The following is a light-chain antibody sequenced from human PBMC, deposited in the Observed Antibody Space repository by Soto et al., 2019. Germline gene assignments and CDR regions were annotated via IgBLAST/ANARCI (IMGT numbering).Light chain of an antibody. CDR3: QHYNSYSEA. J-gene: IGKJ1*01. V-gene: IGKV1-5*03. CDR1: QTISSW. CDR2: KAS. Sequence: DIQMTQSPSTLSGSVGDRVTITCRASQTISSWFAWYQQKPGKAPKLLIYKASTLKSGVPARFRGSGSGTEFSLTISSLQPDDFAPYYCQHYNSYSEAFGQGPKVELK.